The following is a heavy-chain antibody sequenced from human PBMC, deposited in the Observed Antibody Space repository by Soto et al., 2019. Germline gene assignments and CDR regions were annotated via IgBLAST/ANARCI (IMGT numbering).Heavy chain of an antibody. V-gene: IGHV1-18*01. Sequence: GASVKVSCKASRYTFTSYGISWVRQAPGQGLEWMGWISAYNGNTNYAQKLQGRVTMTTDTSTSTAYMELRSLRSDDTAVYYCAREASTIFGVVPYYYYYMDVWGKGTTVTVSS. D-gene: IGHD3-3*01. J-gene: IGHJ6*03. CDR2: ISAYNGNT. CDR1: RYTFTSYG. CDR3: AREASTIFGVVPYYYYYMDV.